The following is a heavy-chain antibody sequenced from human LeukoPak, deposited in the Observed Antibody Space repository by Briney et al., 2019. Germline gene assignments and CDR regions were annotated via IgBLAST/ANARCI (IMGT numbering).Heavy chain of an antibody. D-gene: IGHD2-15*01. V-gene: IGHV1-2*02. CDR1: GYTFTDYY. Sequence: ASVKVSCKGSGYTFTDYYLHWVRQAPGQGLEWVGYINPRDGGTSSPPNFRGRVTMTTDASSSTVYMELSRLTSDDMAIYYCAREGNGLLSKDLDYWGQGTLVTVSS. CDR2: INPRDGGT. J-gene: IGHJ4*02. CDR3: AREGNGLLSKDLDY.